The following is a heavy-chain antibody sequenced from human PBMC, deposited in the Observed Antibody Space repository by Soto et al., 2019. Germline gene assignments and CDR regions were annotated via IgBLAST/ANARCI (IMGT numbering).Heavy chain of an antibody. Sequence: QVQLVESGGGVVQPGRSLRLSCAASGFTFSSYGMHWVRQAPGKGLEWVAVISYDGSNKYYADSVKGRFTISRDNSENTLYLQMNSLRAEDTAVYYCAKGRYCSSTSCYEVYYYGMDVWGQGTTVTVSS. CDR1: GFTFSSYG. CDR3: AKGRYCSSTSCYEVYYYGMDV. CDR2: ISYDGSNK. D-gene: IGHD2-2*01. J-gene: IGHJ6*02. V-gene: IGHV3-30*18.